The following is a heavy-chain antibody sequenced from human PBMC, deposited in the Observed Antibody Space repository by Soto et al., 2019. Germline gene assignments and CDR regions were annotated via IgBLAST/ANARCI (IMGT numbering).Heavy chain of an antibody. J-gene: IGHJ4*02. CDR3: ARDGDIVVGPAAYYFDY. CDR2: ISYDGSNK. D-gene: IGHD2-2*01. CDR1: GFTFSSYA. Sequence: QVQLVESGGGVVQPGRSLRLSCAASGFTFSSYAMHWVRQAPGKGLEWVAVISYDGSNKYYADSVKGRFTISRDNSKNTLYLQMNSLRAEDTAVYYCARDGDIVVGPAAYYFDYWGQGTLVTVSS. V-gene: IGHV3-30-3*01.